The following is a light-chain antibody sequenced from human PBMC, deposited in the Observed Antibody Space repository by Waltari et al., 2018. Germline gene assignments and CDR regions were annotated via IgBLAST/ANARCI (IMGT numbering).Light chain of an antibody. CDR1: QSIGTS. J-gene: IGKJ1*01. CDR2: ATA. Sequence: DIQMTQYPSSLSAFVGDRVIITCRSRQSIGTSLNWYPQKPGKAPKLLSYATATLQRGVPSRFSGSGSGTDFTLTISSLQPEDFATYSCHQNYSPPPTFGQGTKVEIK. CDR3: HQNYSPPPT. V-gene: IGKV1-39*01.